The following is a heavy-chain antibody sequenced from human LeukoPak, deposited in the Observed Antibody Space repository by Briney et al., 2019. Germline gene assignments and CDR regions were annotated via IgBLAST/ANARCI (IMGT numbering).Heavy chain of an antibody. V-gene: IGHV1-3*01. CDR3: ARESIVGARWSY. D-gene: IGHD1-26*01. Sequence: ASVKVSCKASGYTFTSYAMHWVRQAPGQRLEWMGWINAGNGNTKHSQKFQGRVTITRDTSASTAYMELSSLRSEDTAVYYCARESIVGARWSYWGQGTLVTVSS. CDR2: INAGNGNT. J-gene: IGHJ4*02. CDR1: GYTFTSYA.